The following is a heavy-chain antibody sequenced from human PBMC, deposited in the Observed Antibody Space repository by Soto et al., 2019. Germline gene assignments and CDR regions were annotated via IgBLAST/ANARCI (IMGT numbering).Heavy chain of an antibody. CDR3: AKGSSRDAYYDILTGYSLVGMALFDY. CDR1: GFTFSSYA. Sequence: GGSLRLSCAASGFTFSSYAMSWVRQAPGKGLEWVSAISGSGGSTYYADSVKGRFTISRDNSKNTLYLQMNSLRAEDTAVYYCAKGSSRDAYYDILTGYSLVGMALFDYWGQGTLVTVSS. J-gene: IGHJ4*02. CDR2: ISGSGGST. D-gene: IGHD3-9*01. V-gene: IGHV3-23*01.